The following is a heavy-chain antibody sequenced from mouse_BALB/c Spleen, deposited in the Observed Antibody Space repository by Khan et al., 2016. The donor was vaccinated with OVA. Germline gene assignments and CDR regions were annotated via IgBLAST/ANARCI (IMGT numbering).Heavy chain of an antibody. CDR2: IFPGNDDA. CDR3: ARYFGSRVAY. D-gene: IGHD1-1*01. Sequence: QVQLQQPGAELVRPGSSVKISCKASGYTFSSSWMNWVKQRPGQGLEWIGQIFPGNDDADYNGKFKGKATLTADKSSRTAYMQLTSLTSDDSAVYFCARYFGSRVAYWGQGTLVTVSA. J-gene: IGHJ3*01. V-gene: IGHV1-80*01. CDR1: GYTFSSSW.